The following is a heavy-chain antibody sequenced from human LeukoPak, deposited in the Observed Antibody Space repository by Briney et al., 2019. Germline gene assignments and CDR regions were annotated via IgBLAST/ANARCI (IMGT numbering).Heavy chain of an antibody. J-gene: IGHJ6*04. CDR3: ARYCITTSCLGGDYYYGMDV. D-gene: IGHD2-2*01. V-gene: IGHV3-23*01. CDR2: ISDTT. CDR1: GFTFSNFA. Sequence: AGSLRLYCAAYGFTFSNFAMSWVRQAPGKLQEWVSAISDTTYYADSVKRRFTISRDNPKNTLYLQVIILMAKVTAVYYCARYCITTSCLGGDYYYGMDVWGKGTTVTVSS.